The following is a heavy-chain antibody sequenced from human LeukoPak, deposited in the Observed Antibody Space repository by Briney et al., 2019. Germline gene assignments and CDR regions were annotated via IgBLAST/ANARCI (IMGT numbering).Heavy chain of an antibody. CDR3: ARANYLYCSSSTCLFDY. D-gene: IGHD2-2*01. Sequence: ASVKVSCKASGYTFTDYYMHWVRQAPGQGFEWMGWINPNDGDTNYAQKFQGRVTMTRDTSISTAHMEVSRLRSDDTAVYYCARANYLYCSSSTCLFDYWGQGTLVTVSS. J-gene: IGHJ4*02. CDR2: INPNDGDT. CDR1: GYTFTDYY. V-gene: IGHV1-2*02.